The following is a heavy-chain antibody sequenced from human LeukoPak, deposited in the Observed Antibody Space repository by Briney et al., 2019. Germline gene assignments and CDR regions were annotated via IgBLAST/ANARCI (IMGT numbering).Heavy chain of an antibody. Sequence: SETLSLTCIVSGGSISSSNYYWGWMRQAPGMGLEWIGSIYSRGSTYYNPSLKSRAIVSSDMSKNQFSLMLNSVTAADTAVYYCARRWGRYYGAGSHHDYWGQGTLLTVSS. J-gene: IGHJ4*02. CDR1: GGSISSSNYY. CDR2: IYSRGST. CDR3: ARRWGRYYGAGSHHDY. D-gene: IGHD3-10*01. V-gene: IGHV4-39*07.